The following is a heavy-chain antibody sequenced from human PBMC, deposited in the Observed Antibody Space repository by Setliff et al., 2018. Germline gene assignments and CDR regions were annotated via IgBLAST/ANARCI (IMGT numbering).Heavy chain of an antibody. J-gene: IGHJ4*02. CDR3: ARHLWGRYMAESSDYFDY. Sequence: ETLSLTCTVSGYSISSGYYWGWIRQPTGKGLGWLGSFFHTGNTYYNPSLEGRVTISVDTSNNQFSLKLSSVTAADTAVYYCARHLWGRYMAESSDYFDYWGQGSLVTVSS. CDR1: GYSISSGYY. D-gene: IGHD3-3*02. V-gene: IGHV4-38-2*02. CDR2: FFHTGNT.